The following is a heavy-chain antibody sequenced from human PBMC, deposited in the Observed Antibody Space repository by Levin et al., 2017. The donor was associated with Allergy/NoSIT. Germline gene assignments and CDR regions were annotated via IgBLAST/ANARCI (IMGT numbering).Heavy chain of an antibody. CDR2: ISSSGSTT. V-gene: IGHV3-48*03. D-gene: IGHD6-6*01. CDR3: ARVLAAQDY. J-gene: IGHJ4*02. CDR1: GYTFSSYE. Sequence: GGSLRLSCAASGYTFSSYEMNWVRQAPGKGLEWVSYISSSGSTTYYADSVKGRFTISRDNAKNSLYLQMNGLRAEDTALYYCARVLAAQDYWGQGTLVTVSS.